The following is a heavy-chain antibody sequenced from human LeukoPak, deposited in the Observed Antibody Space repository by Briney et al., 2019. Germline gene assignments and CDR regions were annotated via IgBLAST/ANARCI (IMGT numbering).Heavy chain of an antibody. CDR1: GSSISSYY. Sequence: SETLSLTCTVSGSSISSYYWSWIRQAPGKGLEGIGYIYATGSTNHNPSLKSRVTISVDPSKNQFSLNLRSVTAADTAVYYCARHGSVRSPLGPWGQGTLVTVSS. J-gene: IGHJ5*02. D-gene: IGHD3-10*01. CDR3: ARHGSVRSPLGP. V-gene: IGHV4-4*09. CDR2: IYATGST.